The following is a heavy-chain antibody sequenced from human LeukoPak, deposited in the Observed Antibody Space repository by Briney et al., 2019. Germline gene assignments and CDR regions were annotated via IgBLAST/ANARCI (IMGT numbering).Heavy chain of an antibody. J-gene: IGHJ4*02. CDR3: ARVRDSSGWYGGDY. CDR2: IYYSGST. V-gene: IGHV4-61*01. D-gene: IGHD6-19*01. CDR1: GGSVSSGSYY. Sequence: PETLSLTCTVSGGSVSSGSYYWSWIRQPPGKGLEWIGYIYYSGSTNYNPSLKSRVTISVDTSKNQFSLKLSSVTAADTAVYYCARVRDSSGWYGGDYWGQGTLVTVSP.